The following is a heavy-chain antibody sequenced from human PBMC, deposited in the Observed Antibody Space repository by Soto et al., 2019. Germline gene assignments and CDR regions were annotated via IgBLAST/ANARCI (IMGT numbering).Heavy chain of an antibody. V-gene: IGHV3-23*01. D-gene: IGHD4-17*01. CDR3: AKQVYGGNPSPFGS. CDR1: LFTVSDFA. Sequence: LGGSLRLSCRGSLFTVSDFAMNCFRQAPNKGLEWVSTMTGSGDTTYYAESVKGRFTISRDNSKNTLFLHMTALRADDTAIYFCAKQVYGGNPSPFGSWGQGTLVTVSS. CDR2: MTGSGDTT. J-gene: IGHJ4*02.